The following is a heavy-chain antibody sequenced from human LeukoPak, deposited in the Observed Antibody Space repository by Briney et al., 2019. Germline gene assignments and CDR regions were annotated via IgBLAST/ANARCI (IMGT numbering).Heavy chain of an antibody. V-gene: IGHV3-30-3*01. J-gene: IGHJ6*02. CDR2: ISYDGSNK. CDR3: ARDKTDYGGNPTYYYYGMDV. Sequence: GGSLRLSCAASGFTFSSYAMHWVRQAPGKGLEWVAVISYDGSNKYYADSVKGRFTISRDNSKNTLYLQMNSLGAEDTAVYYCARDKTDYGGNPTYYYYGMDVWGQGTTVTVSS. D-gene: IGHD4-23*01. CDR1: GFTFSSYA.